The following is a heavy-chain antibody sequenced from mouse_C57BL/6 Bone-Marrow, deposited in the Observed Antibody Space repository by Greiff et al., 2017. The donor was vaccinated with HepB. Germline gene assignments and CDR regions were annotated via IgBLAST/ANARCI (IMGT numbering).Heavy chain of an antibody. J-gene: IGHJ1*03. CDR3: ARYITTVVGHWYFDV. Sequence: AASVKISCKVSGYTFTDHTIHWMKQRPEQGLEWIGYIYPRDGSTKYNEKFKGKATLTADKSSSTAYMQLNSLTSEDSAVYFCARYITTVVGHWYFDVWGTGTTVTVSS. D-gene: IGHD1-1*01. CDR1: GYTFTDHT. CDR2: IYPRDGST. V-gene: IGHV1-78*01.